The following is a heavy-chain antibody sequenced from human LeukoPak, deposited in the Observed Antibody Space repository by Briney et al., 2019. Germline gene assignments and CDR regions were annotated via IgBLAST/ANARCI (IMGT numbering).Heavy chain of an antibody. Sequence: LSGGSLRLSCAASGFTFSSYAMHWVRQAPGKGLEWVAVISYDGSNKYYADSVKGRFTISRDNSKNTLYLQMNSLRAEDTAVYYCARDIIPGIYGSGSLGRFDYWGQGTLVTVSS. CDR2: ISYDGSNK. D-gene: IGHD3-10*01. CDR1: GFTFSSYA. CDR3: ARDIIPGIYGSGSLGRFDY. V-gene: IGHV3-30-3*01. J-gene: IGHJ4*02.